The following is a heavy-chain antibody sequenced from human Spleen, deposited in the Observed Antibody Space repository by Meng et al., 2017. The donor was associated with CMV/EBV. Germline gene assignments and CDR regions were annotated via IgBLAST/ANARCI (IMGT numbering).Heavy chain of an antibody. D-gene: IGHD6-13*01. CDR3: ARGKEGAAAGASRSRAAFDY. CDR2: INHSGST. Sequence: SFSGYYWSWIRQPPGKGLEWIGDINHSGSTNYNPSLKSRVTISVDTSKNQFSLKLSSVTAADTAVYYCARGKEGAAAGASRSRAAFDYWGQGTLVTVSS. V-gene: IGHV4-34*01. CDR1: SFSGYY. J-gene: IGHJ4*02.